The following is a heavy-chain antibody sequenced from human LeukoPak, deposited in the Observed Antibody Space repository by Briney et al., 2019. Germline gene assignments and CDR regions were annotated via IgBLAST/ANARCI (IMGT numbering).Heavy chain of an antibody. J-gene: IGHJ6*04. CDR2: ISYDGSNK. CDR1: GFTFSSYA. Sequence: GGSLRLSCAASGFTFSSYAMHWVRQAPGKGLEWVAVISYDGSNKYYADSVKGRFTISRDNSKNTLYLQMNSLRAEDTAVYYCARDRAPWTQYYYYYYGMDVWGKGTTVTVSS. V-gene: IGHV3-30-3*01. D-gene: IGHD3-10*01. CDR3: ARDRAPWTQYYYYYYGMDV.